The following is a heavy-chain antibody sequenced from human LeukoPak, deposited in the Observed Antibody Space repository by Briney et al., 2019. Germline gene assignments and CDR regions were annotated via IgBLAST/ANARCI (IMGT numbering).Heavy chain of an antibody. CDR2: IRSKANSYAT. CDR3: TITVVPADPTYYYGVDV. D-gene: IGHD2-2*01. Sequence: PGGSLRLSCAASGFTFSGSAMHWVRQASGKGLEWVGRIRSKANSYATAYAASVKGRFTISRDDSKNTAYLQMNSLKTEDTAVYYCTITVVPADPTYYYGVDVWGQGTTVTVSS. J-gene: IGHJ6*02. V-gene: IGHV3-73*01. CDR1: GFTFSGSA.